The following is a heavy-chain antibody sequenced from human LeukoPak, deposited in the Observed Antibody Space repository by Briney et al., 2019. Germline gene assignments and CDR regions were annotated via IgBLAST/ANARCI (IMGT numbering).Heavy chain of an antibody. D-gene: IGHD2-2*01. Sequence: GGSVKVSCKASGYTFISYDIVWLRQATGQELEWMGYMNPKSGNTDYVQNFQGRVTMTGDTSITTAYMELSGLRSEDTAVYYCARKIASTRLGVRYYYMDVWGEGTTVTISS. CDR1: GYTFISYD. CDR2: MNPKSGNT. V-gene: IGHV1-8*01. J-gene: IGHJ6*03. CDR3: ARKIASTRLGVRYYYMDV.